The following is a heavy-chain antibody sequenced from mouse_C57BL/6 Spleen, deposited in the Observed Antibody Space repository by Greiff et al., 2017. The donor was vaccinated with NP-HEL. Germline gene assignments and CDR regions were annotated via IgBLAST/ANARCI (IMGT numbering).Heavy chain of an antibody. CDR2: ISDGGSYT. V-gene: IGHV5-4*01. Sequence: EVQVVESGGGLVKPGGSLKLSCAASGFTFSSYAMSWVRQTPEKRLEWVATISDGGSYTYYPDNVKGRFTISRDNAKNNLYLQMSHLKSEDTAMYYCARDPLPYYFDYWGQGTTLTVSS. J-gene: IGHJ2*01. CDR1: GFTFSSYA. CDR3: ARDPLPYYFDY.